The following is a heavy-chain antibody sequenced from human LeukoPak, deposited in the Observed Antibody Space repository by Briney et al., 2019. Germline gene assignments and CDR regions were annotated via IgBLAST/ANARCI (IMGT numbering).Heavy chain of an antibody. V-gene: IGHV4-59*08. D-gene: IGHD5-18*01. CDR2: IYYSGST. CDR3: ARHSLLLPFDY. CDR1: GGSISSYY. Sequence: SETLSLTCTVSGGSISSYYWSWIRQPPGKGLEWIGYIYYSGSTNYNPSLKSRVTISVDTSKNQFSLKLSSVTAAGTAVYYCARHSLLLPFDYWGQGTLVTVSS. J-gene: IGHJ4*02.